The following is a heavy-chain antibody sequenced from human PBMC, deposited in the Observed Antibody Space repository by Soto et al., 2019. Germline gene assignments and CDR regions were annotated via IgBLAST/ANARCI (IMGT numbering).Heavy chain of an antibody. CDR3: ARDQQLVLEYYYYYGMDV. CDR1: GFTFSSYS. V-gene: IGHV3-21*01. Sequence: EVQLVESGGGLVKPGGSLRLSCAASGFTFSSYSMNWVRQAPGKGLELVSSISSSSSYIYYADSVKGRFTISRDNAKNSLYLQMNSLRAEDTAVYYCARDQQLVLEYYYYYGMDVWGQGTTVTVSS. D-gene: IGHD6-13*01. CDR2: ISSSSSYI. J-gene: IGHJ6*02.